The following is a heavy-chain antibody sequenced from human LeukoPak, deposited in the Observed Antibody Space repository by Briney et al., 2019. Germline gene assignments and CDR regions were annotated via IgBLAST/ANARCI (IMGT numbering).Heavy chain of an antibody. V-gene: IGHV3-30*04. J-gene: IGHJ4*02. CDR2: ISYDGSNK. CDR1: GFAFISYS. CDR3: ARPYYYDSSGYYLDF. D-gene: IGHD3-22*01. Sequence: PGGSLRLSCAASGFAFISYSMHWVRQAPGKGLEWVAVISYDGSNKYYADSVKGRFTISRDNSKSTLYLQMSSLRAEDTAVYYCARPYYYDSSGYYLDFWGQGTLVTVSS.